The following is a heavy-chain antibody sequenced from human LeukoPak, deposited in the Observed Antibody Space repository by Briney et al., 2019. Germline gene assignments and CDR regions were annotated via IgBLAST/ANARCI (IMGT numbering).Heavy chain of an antibody. CDR1: GLTVSSNY. Sequence: PGGSLRLSCAASGLTVSSNYMNWVRQAPGKGLEWVSVIYSGGSTYYADSVKGRFTISRDNSKNTLYLQMNSLRAEDTAVYYCARLHVFRRIQLWPRFDYWGQGTLVTVSS. J-gene: IGHJ4*02. CDR2: IYSGGST. D-gene: IGHD5-18*01. CDR3: ARLHVFRRIQLWPRFDY. V-gene: IGHV3-66*04.